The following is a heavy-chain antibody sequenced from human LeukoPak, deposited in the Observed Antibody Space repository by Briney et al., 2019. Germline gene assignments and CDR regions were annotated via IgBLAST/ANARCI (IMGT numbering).Heavy chain of an antibody. D-gene: IGHD4-17*01. CDR3: ARRHHGETGRALDY. CDR1: TFTFSSYA. J-gene: IGHJ4*02. V-gene: IGHV3-30-3*01. CDR2: ISFDGTSK. Sequence: GGSLRLSCATSTFTFSSYAIHWVRQAPGKGLEWVAVISFDGTSKYYADSVKGRFTISRDNAKNTLYLQMNSLRAEDTAVYYCARRHHGETGRALDYWGQGTLVTVSS.